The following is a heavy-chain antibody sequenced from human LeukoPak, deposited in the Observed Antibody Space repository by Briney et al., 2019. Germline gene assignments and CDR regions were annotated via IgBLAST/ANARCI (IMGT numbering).Heavy chain of an antibody. D-gene: IGHD3/OR15-3a*01. CDR1: GFIFTRHW. J-gene: IGHJ3*01. CDR2: IYPDDSET. Sequence: GESLKISCKGSGFIFTRHWIGWVRQMPGKGLEWMGVIYPDDSETRYSPSFQGRVTISAAKSISTAYLQWSSLQASDTAMYYCARNYDFTEPDDFDLWGQGTMVTVSS. V-gene: IGHV5-51*01. CDR3: ARNYDFTEPDDFDL.